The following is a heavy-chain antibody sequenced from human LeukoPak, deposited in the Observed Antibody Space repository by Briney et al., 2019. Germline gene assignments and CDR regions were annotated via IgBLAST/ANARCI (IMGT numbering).Heavy chain of an antibody. J-gene: IGHJ4*02. Sequence: SETLSLTCTVSGGSISSGSYCWSWIWQPAGTGLEWIGRIYTSGSTNYNPSLKSRVTISVDTSKSQFSLKLSSVTAADTAVYYCASRDYGDYGFDYWGQGTLVTVSS. CDR2: IYTSGST. CDR3: ASRDYGDYGFDY. CDR1: GGSISSGSYC. V-gene: IGHV4-61*02. D-gene: IGHD4-17*01.